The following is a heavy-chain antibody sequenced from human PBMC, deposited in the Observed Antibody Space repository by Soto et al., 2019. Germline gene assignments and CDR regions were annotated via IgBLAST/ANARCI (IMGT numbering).Heavy chain of an antibody. J-gene: IGHJ6*02. CDR3: AKDLSSPTYGLEA. V-gene: IGHV3-30*18. CDR1: GFIFSAYG. Sequence: QVHLVESGGGVVQPGRSLRLSCAASGFIFSAYGMHWVRQAPGKGLEWVAFISYDGSNKYYVDSVKGRFTISRDNSKEMLYLQMNSLKAEDTAVYYCAKDLSSPTYGLEAWGQGTTVTVSS. CDR2: ISYDGSNK.